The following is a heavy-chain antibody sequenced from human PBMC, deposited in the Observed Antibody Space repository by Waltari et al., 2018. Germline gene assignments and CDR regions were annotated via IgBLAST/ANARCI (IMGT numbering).Heavy chain of an antibody. Sequence: QVHLQESGPGLVKPSGALSLTCDVSGASVTGVWWGWVRQPPGKGLEWIGEIYHSGSNNYNPSLKSRLAMSVDKSKNEFSLKLTSVTAADTAVYYCARWSARISQREFYFDYWGQGILVTISS. CDR3: ARWSARISQREFYFDY. CDR2: IYHSGSN. D-gene: IGHD6-25*01. CDR1: GASVTGVW. V-gene: IGHV4-4*02. J-gene: IGHJ4*02.